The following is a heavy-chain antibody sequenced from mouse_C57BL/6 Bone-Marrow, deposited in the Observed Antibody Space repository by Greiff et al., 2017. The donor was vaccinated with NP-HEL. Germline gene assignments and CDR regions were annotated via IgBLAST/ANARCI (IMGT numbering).Heavy chain of an antibody. CDR3: ARVPSYYSNFAWFAY. J-gene: IGHJ3*01. D-gene: IGHD2-5*01. CDR2: IYPRSGNT. Sequence: LVESGAELARPGASVKLSCKASGYTFTSYGISWVKQRTGQGLEWIGEIYPRSGNTYYNEKFKGKATLTADKSSSTAYMELRSLTSEDSAVYFCARVPSYYSNFAWFAYWGQGTLVTVSA. CDR1: GYTFTSYG. V-gene: IGHV1-81*01.